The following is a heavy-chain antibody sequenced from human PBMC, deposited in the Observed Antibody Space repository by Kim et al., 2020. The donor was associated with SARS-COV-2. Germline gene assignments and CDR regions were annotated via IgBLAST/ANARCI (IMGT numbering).Heavy chain of an antibody. CDR1: GYTFTSYG. D-gene: IGHD3-10*01. CDR3: ARTTYYYGSGSYDAFDI. Sequence: ASVKVSCKASGYTFTSYGISWVRQAPGQGLEWMGWISAYNGNTNYAQKLQGRVTMTTDTSTSTAYMELRSLRSDDTAVYYCARTTYYYGSGSYDAFDIWGQGTMVTVSS. V-gene: IGHV1-18*01. J-gene: IGHJ3*02. CDR2: ISAYNGNT.